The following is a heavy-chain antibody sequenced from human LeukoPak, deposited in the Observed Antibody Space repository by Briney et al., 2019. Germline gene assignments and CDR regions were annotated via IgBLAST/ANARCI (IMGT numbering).Heavy chain of an antibody. CDR3: ARAEGSGGSGWYFDY. V-gene: IGHV1-46*01. CDR1: GYTFTSYY. Sequence: ASVTVSCKASGYTFTSYYMHWVRQAPGQGLEWMGIINPSGGSTSYAQKFQGRVTMTRDTSTSTLYMELSSLRSEDTAVYYRARAEGSGGSGWYFDYWGQGTLVTVSS. J-gene: IGHJ4*02. D-gene: IGHD2-15*01. CDR2: INPSGGST.